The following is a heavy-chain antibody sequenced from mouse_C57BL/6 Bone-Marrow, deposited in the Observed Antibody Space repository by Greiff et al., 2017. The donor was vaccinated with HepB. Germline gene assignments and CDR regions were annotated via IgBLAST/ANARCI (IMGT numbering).Heavy chain of an antibody. CDR2: IYPRDGST. CDR1: GYTFTSYD. V-gene: IGHV1-85*01. CDR3: AKAVVYYYGSSLAGFAY. D-gene: IGHD1-1*01. J-gene: IGHJ3*01. Sequence: QVQLQQSGPELVKPGASVKLSCKASGYTFTSYDINWVKQRPGQGLEWIGWIYPRDGSTKYNEKFKGKATLTVDTSSSTAYMELHSLTSEDSAVYFCAKAVVYYYGSSLAGFAYWGQGTLVTVS.